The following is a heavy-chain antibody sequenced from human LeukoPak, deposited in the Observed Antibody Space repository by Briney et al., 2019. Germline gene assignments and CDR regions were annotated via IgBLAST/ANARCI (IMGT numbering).Heavy chain of an antibody. J-gene: IGHJ3*02. V-gene: IGHV4-59*01. Sequence: PSETLSLTCTVSGGSISSYYWSWIRQPPVKGLEWIGYIYYSGSTNYNPSLKSRVTISVDTSKNQFSLKLGSVTAADTAVYYCARESGYCSSTSCYDAFDIWGQGTMVTVSS. CDR2: IYYSGST. D-gene: IGHD2-2*01. CDR1: GGSISSYY. CDR3: ARESGYCSSTSCYDAFDI.